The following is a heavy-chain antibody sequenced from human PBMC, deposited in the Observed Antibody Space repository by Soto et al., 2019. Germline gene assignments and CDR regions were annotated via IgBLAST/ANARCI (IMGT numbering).Heavy chain of an antibody. CDR2: ISGSGDRT. Sequence: EVQLLESGGGLVQPGGSLSLPGAPSGTTFGNYPIGWVGQAPGKGLDWVSGISGSGDRTYYPDSAKGRFTISKDISRNSLSLQLDSLGVEDTAVYFCVKDDGGYPSTAPHWGQGTLVTVSS. CDR1: GTTFGNYP. D-gene: IGHD3-22*01. V-gene: IGHV3-23*01. J-gene: IGHJ4*02. CDR3: VKDDGGYPSTAPH.